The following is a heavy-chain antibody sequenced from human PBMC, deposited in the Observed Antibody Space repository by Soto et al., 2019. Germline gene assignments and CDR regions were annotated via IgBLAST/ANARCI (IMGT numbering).Heavy chain of an antibody. CDR1: GGSFSGYY. CDR2: INHSGST. J-gene: IGHJ6*02. D-gene: IGHD5-12*01. CDR3: ARDGGYDLNYYYYYGMDV. V-gene: IGHV4-34*01. Sequence: SETLSLTCAVYGGSFSGYYWSWIRQPPGKGLEWIGEINHSGSTNYNPSLKSRVTISVDTSKNQFSLKLSSMTAADTAVYYCARDGGYDLNYYYYYGMDVWGQGTTVTVSS.